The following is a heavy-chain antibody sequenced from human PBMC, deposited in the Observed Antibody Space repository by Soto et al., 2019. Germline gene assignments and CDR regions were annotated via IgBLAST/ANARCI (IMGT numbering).Heavy chain of an antibody. J-gene: IGHJ4*02. CDR1: GGSISSGGYY. CDR3: ARGFVGPSPFFDY. Sequence: PSETLSLTCTVSGGSISSGGYYWSWIRQHPGKGLEWIGYIYYSGSTYYNPSLKSRVTISVDTSKNQFSLKLSSVTAADTAVYYCARGFVGPSPFFDYWGQGTLVTVSS. V-gene: IGHV4-31*03. D-gene: IGHD3-10*01. CDR2: IYYSGST.